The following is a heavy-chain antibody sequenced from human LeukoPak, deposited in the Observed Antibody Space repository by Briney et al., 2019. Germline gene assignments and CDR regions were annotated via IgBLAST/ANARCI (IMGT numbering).Heavy chain of an antibody. V-gene: IGHV3-23*01. D-gene: IGHD2-2*01. CDR1: GFIFGKYA. Sequence: PGGSLRLSCGASGFIFGKYAMSWVRQAPGKGLEWVSGIGSGGVDTIYADSVKGRFTISRDNSKNTLSPRMGSLRADDTAIYFCARYLRDSGTSRVTLDHWGQGTLVIVSS. J-gene: IGHJ4*02. CDR3: ARYLRDSGTSRVTLDH. CDR2: IGSGGVDT.